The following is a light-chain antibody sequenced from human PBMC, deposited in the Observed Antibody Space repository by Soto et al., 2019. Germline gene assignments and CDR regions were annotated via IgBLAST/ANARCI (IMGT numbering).Light chain of an antibody. V-gene: IGKV1-5*01. CDR1: QSISSW. J-gene: IGKJ1*01. CDR3: QQNNSYSPWA. Sequence: DIQMTQSPSTLSASVGDRVTITCRASQSISSWLAWYQQKPGEAPKLLIYDASSLETGVPPRFSGSGSGTADSLPISSLQPDDFAADYCQQNNSYSPWAFGQGTKVEIK. CDR2: DAS.